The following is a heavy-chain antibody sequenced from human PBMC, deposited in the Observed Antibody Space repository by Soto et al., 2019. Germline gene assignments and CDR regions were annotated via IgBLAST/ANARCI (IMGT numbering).Heavy chain of an antibody. D-gene: IGHD2-2*01. J-gene: IGHJ6*02. CDR3: ARADCSSTSGYRVRYYYYGMDG. Sequence: PSETLSLTCAVYGGSFSGYYWSWIRQPPGKGLEWIGEINHSGSTNYNPSLKSRVTISVDTSKNQFSLKLSSVTAADTAVYYCARADCSSTSGYRVRYYYYGMDGWGQGTTVTVSS. CDR1: GGSFSGYY. CDR2: INHSGST. V-gene: IGHV4-34*01.